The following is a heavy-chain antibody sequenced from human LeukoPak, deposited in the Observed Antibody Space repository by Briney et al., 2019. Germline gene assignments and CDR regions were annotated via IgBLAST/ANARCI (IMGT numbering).Heavy chain of an antibody. V-gene: IGHV4-39*01. J-gene: IGHJ3*02. CDR2: IYYSGST. CDR1: GGSISSSNYY. Sequence: SETLSLTCTVSGGSISSSNYYWGWIRQPPGKGLEWIGSIYYSGSTYYNPSLKSRVTISVDTSKNQFSLKLSSVTAADTAVYYCARPRITMIVEAFDIWGQGTMVTVSS. D-gene: IGHD3-22*01. CDR3: ARPRITMIVEAFDI.